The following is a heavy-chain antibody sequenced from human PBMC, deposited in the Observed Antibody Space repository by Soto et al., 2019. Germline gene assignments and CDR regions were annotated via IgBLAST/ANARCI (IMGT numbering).Heavy chain of an antibody. D-gene: IGHD3-10*01. V-gene: IGHV3-15*01. Sequence: EVQLVESGGGLVKPGGSLRLSCAASGFTFSNAWMSWVRQAPGKGLEWVGRIKSKTDGRTTDYAAPVKGRFTISRDDSKNTLYLKMNSLKTEDTAVYYCTTRITMVRGVNNVDYGGQGTLVTVSS. CDR3: TTRITMVRGVNNVDY. CDR1: GFTFSNAW. CDR2: IKSKTDGRTT. J-gene: IGHJ4*02.